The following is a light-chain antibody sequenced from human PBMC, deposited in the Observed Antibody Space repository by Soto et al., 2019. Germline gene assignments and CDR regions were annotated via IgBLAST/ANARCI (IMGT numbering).Light chain of an antibody. CDR3: KQSYSTPPT. V-gene: IGKV1-39*01. CDR1: QSISNY. Sequence: DIQMTQSPSSLSASVGDRVTITCRASQSISNYLNWYQQKPGKAPKVLIYATYNLQSGDQSRFSGSGSGTDYTLTIRSLQPEDFATYYCKQSYSTPPTFGQGTRLEIK. J-gene: IGKJ5*01. CDR2: ATY.